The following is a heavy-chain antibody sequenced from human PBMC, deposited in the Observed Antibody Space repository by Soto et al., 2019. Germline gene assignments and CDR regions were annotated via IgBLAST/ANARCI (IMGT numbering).Heavy chain of an antibody. J-gene: IGHJ4*02. CDR2: IKSGIDGEAT. V-gene: IGHV3-15*07. D-gene: IGHD3-10*01. CDR3: STGLGTYYSRFDY. Sequence: EVQLVESGGGLVKPGGSLTLSCAASGFTFKRAWMNWVRQAPGKGLEWVGRIKSGIDGEATDYGAPVKGRFTISRDDSRNTLSLQMNSLKPEYTAIYYCSTGLGTYYSRFDYWGRGTLVTVSS. CDR1: GFTFKRAW.